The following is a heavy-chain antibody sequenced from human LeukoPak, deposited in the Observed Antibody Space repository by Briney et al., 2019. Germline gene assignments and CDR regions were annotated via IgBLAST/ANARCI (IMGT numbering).Heavy chain of an antibody. CDR2: ISGSGGST. D-gene: IGHD3-9*01. J-gene: IGHJ4*02. Sequence: GGSLRLSCATSGFTSGSYALSWVRQAPGKGLEWVSCISGSGGSTFYADSVKGRFTISRDNSKNTLYLQMNSLRAEDTAVYYCAKGSDILTGYFDYWGQGTLVTVSS. CDR3: AKGSDILTGYFDY. V-gene: IGHV3-23*01. CDR1: GFTSGSYA.